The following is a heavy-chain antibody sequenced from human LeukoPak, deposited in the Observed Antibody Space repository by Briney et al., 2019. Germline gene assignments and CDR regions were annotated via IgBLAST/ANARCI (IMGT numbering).Heavy chain of an antibody. CDR3: ATDSAARPYYFDY. Sequence: ASVKVSCKVSGYTLTELSMLWVRQAPGKELEWMGGFDPEDGETIYAQKFQGRVTMTEDTSTDTAYMELSSLRSEDTAVYYCATDSAARPYYFDYWGQGTLVTVS. V-gene: IGHV1-24*01. J-gene: IGHJ4*02. CDR2: FDPEDGET. D-gene: IGHD6-6*01. CDR1: GYTLTELS.